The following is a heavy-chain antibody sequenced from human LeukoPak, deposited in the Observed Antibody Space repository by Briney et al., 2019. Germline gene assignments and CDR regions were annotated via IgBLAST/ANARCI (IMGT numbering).Heavy chain of an antibody. CDR2: IVSNGGAT. CDR1: GFTFSSYA. Sequence: GGSLRLSCAASGFTFSSYAMSWVRQAPGKGLEYVSAIVSNGGATYYANSVKGRFTISRDNSKNTLYLQMGSLRAEDMAVYYCARARAFDYWGQGTPVIVSS. V-gene: IGHV3-64*01. CDR3: ARARAFDY. J-gene: IGHJ4*02.